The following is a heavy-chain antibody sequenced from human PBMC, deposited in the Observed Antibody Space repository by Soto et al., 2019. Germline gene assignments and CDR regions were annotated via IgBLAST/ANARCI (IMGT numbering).Heavy chain of an antibody. CDR3: AQRLRDYGLGRERANYSDP. CDR2: IYWDDDK. J-gene: IGHJ5*02. D-gene: IGHD3-10*01. CDR1: GFSLSTTGVG. Sequence: QITLKESGPTLVRPTQTLTLTCTFSGFSLSTTGVGVGWIRQPPGKALEWLALIYWDDDKRYSPSLKSRLTITKDTSKNEVILTMTNMDPVDTATYYSAQRLRDYGLGRERANYSDPWGQGTLVTVSS. V-gene: IGHV2-5*02.